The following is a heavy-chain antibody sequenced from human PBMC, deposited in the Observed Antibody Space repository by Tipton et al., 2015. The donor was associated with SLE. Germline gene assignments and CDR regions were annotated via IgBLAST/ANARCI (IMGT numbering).Heavy chain of an antibody. V-gene: IGHV4-61*09. CDR3: ASLVFGVVIKY. Sequence: TLSLTCTVSGGSISSGSYYWSWIRQPAGKGLEWIGYIYTSGSTNYNPSLKSRVTISVDTSKNQFSLKLSSVTAADTAVYYCASLVFGVVIKYWGQGTLVTVSS. CDR2: IYTSGST. D-gene: IGHD3-3*01. J-gene: IGHJ4*02. CDR1: GGSISSGSYY.